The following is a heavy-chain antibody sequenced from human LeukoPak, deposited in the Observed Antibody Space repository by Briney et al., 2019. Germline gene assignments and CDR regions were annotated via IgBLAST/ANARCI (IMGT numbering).Heavy chain of an antibody. V-gene: IGHV4-39*07. CDR2: IYYSGST. Sequence: SETLSLTCTVSGGSISSSSYYWGWIRQPPGKGLEWIGSIYYSGSTYYNPSLKSRVTISVDTSKNQFSLKLSSVTAADTAVYYCARDQGTESFIFGGNTFHYYYGMDVWGQGTTVTVSS. D-gene: IGHD4-23*01. J-gene: IGHJ6*02. CDR1: GGSISSSSYY. CDR3: ARDQGTESFIFGGNTFHYYYGMDV.